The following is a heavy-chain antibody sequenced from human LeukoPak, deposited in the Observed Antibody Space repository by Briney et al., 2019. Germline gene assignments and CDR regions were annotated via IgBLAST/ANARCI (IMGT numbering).Heavy chain of an antibody. CDR2: IKQDGSEK. CDR3: AREGDYYDSSGYYYY. J-gene: IGHJ4*02. Sequence: GGSLRLSCAASGFTFSSYGMHWVRQAPGKGLEWVANIKQDGSEKYYVDSVKGRFTISRDNAKSSLYLQMNSLRAEDTAVYYCAREGDYYDSSGYYYYWGQGTLVTVSS. V-gene: IGHV3-7*03. CDR1: GFTFSSYG. D-gene: IGHD3-22*01.